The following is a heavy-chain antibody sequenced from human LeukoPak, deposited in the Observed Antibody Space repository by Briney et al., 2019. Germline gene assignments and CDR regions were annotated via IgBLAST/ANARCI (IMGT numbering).Heavy chain of an antibody. J-gene: IGHJ6*03. V-gene: IGHV4-4*07. Sequence: PSQTLSLTCTVSGGSISSYYWSWIRQPAGKGLEWIGRIYTSGSTNYNPSLKSRVTMSVDTSKNQFSLKLSSVTAADTAVYYCAREPYSYASAIYYYYYYMDVWGKGTTVTVSS. D-gene: IGHD5-18*01. CDR1: GGSISSYY. CDR3: AREPYSYASAIYYYYYYMDV. CDR2: IYTSGST.